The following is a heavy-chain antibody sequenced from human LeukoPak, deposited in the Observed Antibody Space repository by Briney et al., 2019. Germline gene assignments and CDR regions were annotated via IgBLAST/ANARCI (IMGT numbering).Heavy chain of an antibody. D-gene: IGHD2/OR15-2a*01. CDR3: ARGGAGVQLAFYGYFDY. V-gene: IGHV1-46*01. CDR2: INPSGGST. Sequence: GASVKVSCKASGYTFTSYYMHWVRQAPGQGLEWMGIINPSGGSTSYAQKFQGRVTMTRDTSTSTVYMELSSLRSEDTAVYYCARGGAGVQLAFYGYFDYWGQGTLVTVSS. CDR1: GYTFTSYY. J-gene: IGHJ4*02.